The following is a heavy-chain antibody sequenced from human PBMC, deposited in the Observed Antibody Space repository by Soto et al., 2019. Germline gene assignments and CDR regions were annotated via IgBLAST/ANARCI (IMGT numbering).Heavy chain of an antibody. CDR3: ARGHYYGSGSYRLPYYYGMDV. D-gene: IGHD3-10*01. Sequence: SETLSLTCTVSGGSVSRGSYYWSWIRQPPGKGLEWIGYIYYSGSTNYNPSLKSRVTISVDTSNNQFSLKLSSVTAADTAVYYCARGHYYGSGSYRLPYYYGMDVWGQGTTVTVSS. CDR1: GGSVSRGSYY. CDR2: IYYSGST. V-gene: IGHV4-61*01. J-gene: IGHJ6*02.